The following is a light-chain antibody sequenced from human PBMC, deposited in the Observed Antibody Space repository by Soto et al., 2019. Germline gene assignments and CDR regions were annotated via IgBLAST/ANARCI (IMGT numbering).Light chain of an antibody. CDR1: QSITTY. Sequence: DIQMTQSPSSLSASVGDRVTITCRASQSITTYLNWYRQKPGKAPKLLIYAASSLQSGVPSRFNGSGSETEFTLSISSLQPEDFATYFCQQIYSAPLNFGGGTKV. J-gene: IGKJ4*01. CDR2: AAS. CDR3: QQIYSAPLN. V-gene: IGKV1-39*01.